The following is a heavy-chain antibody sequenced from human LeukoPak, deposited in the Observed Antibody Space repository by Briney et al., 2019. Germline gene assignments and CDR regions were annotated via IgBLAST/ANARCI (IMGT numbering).Heavy chain of an antibody. J-gene: IGHJ4*02. Sequence: GGSLRLSCAASGFSFSTYTMNWVRQAAGKGLEWVSSISSSSSNIYYEDSMKGRFTISRDNAKNSLYLQLNSLTAEDTAVYYCVRGLIDYWGQGTLVTVSS. V-gene: IGHV3-21*01. CDR1: GFSFSTYT. D-gene: IGHD6-19*01. CDR3: VRGLIDY. CDR2: ISSSSSNI.